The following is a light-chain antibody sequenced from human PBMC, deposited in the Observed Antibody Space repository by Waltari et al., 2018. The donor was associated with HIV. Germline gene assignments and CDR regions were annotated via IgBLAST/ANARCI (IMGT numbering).Light chain of an antibody. CDR1: NSHIATNY. CDR3: GTWDNSLKAGV. V-gene: IGLV1-51*01. CDR2: DNT. Sequence: QSVLTQPPSVSAAPGQKVTLSCSGSNSHIATNYVAWYQQFQGTAPKLLIFDNTDRPSGIPDRFSGSKSGTSATLGITGLQIGDEADYYCGTWDNSLKAGVFGGGTRLTVL. J-gene: IGLJ3*02.